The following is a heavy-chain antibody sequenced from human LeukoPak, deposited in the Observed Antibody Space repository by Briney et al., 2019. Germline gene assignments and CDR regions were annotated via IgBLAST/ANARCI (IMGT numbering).Heavy chain of an antibody. CDR1: GFTFNNYA. J-gene: IGHJ4*02. Sequence: PGGSLRLSCAASGFTFNNYAMHWVRQAPGKGLEWVAVISYDGTNEYYADSVKGRFTISRDNSKNTLYLQMNSLRAEDTAVYYCARDWGNYDFWSGPLYWGQGTLVTVSS. D-gene: IGHD3-3*01. CDR2: ISYDGTNE. V-gene: IGHV3-30-3*01. CDR3: ARDWGNYDFWSGPLY.